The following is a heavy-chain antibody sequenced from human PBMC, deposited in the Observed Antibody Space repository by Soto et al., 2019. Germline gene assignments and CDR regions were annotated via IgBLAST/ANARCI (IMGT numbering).Heavy chain of an antibody. D-gene: IGHD5-12*01. V-gene: IGHV3-23*01. CDR2: ITGSGGNT. CDR3: AKETATIKCAPDY. CDR1: GFTFSNYA. J-gene: IGHJ4*02. Sequence: PGGSLRLSCEVSGFTFSNYAMSWVRQAPGKGLEWVSGITGSGGNTYYADSVTGRFTISRDNSKNTLYLQMNSLRVEDTAVYYCAKETATIKCAPDYWGQGTQVTVSS.